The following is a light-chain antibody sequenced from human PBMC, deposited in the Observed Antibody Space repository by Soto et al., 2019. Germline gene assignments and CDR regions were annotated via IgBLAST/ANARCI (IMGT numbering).Light chain of an antibody. Sequence: QSALTQPPSVSGAPGQRVTISCTGSSSNIGAGYDVHWYQQLPGTAPKLLIYGNSNRPSGVPDRFSGSKSGTSASLAITGLQAEDEADYYCQSYDSSLSVLYVFRTGTKVTVL. CDR2: GNS. CDR3: QSYDSSLSVLYV. CDR1: SSNIGAGYD. V-gene: IGLV1-40*01. J-gene: IGLJ1*01.